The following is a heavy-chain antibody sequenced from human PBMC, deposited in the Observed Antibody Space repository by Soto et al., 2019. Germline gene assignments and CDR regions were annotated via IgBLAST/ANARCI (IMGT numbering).Heavy chain of an antibody. CDR1: GFIFSRYA. CDR3: AKVGPLHLLDMHLWSSFDY. CDR2: ISGSGCKT. Sequence: QPGGSLRLSCAASGFIFSRYAMSWVRRAPGKGLDGVSGISGSGCKTYYADSVKGRFTISRDNSNNTLFLQMNSLRAEDADVYYCAKVGPLHLLDMHLWSSFDYWGQGTLVTVSS. J-gene: IGHJ4*02. D-gene: IGHD2-2*03. V-gene: IGHV3-23*01.